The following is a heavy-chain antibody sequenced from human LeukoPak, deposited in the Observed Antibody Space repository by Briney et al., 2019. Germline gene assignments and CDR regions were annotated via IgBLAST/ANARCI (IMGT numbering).Heavy chain of an antibody. J-gene: IGHJ6*03. Sequence: GSWVKVSCKASGGTFSSYAISCVRHAPGQGLEWMGWIIPIFGTANYAQKFQGRVTITTDESTSTAYMELSSLRSEDTAVYYCARGILQPEWPYYYYMDVWGKGTTVTVSS. V-gene: IGHV1-69*05. CDR3: ARGILQPEWPYYYYMDV. CDR2: IIPIFGTA. CDR1: GGTFSSYA. D-gene: IGHD3-3*01.